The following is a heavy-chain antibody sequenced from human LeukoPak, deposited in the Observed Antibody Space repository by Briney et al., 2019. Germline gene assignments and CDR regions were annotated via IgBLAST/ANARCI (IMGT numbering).Heavy chain of an antibody. CDR2: IYHSGST. CDR1: GGSISSGGYS. V-gene: IGHV4-30-2*01. Sequence: SKTLSLTCAVSGGSISSGGYSWSWIRQPPGKGLEWIGYIYHSGSTYYNPSLKSRVTISVDRSKNQFSLKLSSVTAADTAVYYCAREVAAAGLDYWGQGTLVTVSS. J-gene: IGHJ4*02. CDR3: AREVAAAGLDY. D-gene: IGHD6-13*01.